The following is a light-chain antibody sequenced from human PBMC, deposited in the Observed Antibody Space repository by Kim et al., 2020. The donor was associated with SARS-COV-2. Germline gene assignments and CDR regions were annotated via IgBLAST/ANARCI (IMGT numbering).Light chain of an antibody. CDR2: QDS. J-gene: IGLJ2*01. V-gene: IGLV3-1*01. CDR3: PAWDSSTVV. Sequence: VPPGQTASITCSGDKLGDKFSCWYQQKPGQSPVLVIYQDSNRPSGIPERFSGSNSGNTATLTISGTQSMDEADYYCPAWDSSTVVFGGGTQLTVL. CDR1: KLGDKF.